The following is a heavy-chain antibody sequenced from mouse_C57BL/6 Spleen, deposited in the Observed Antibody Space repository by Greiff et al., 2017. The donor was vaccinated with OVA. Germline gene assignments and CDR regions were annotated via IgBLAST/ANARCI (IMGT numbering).Heavy chain of an antibody. CDR2: IYPGSGNT. CDR1: GYSFTSYY. J-gene: IGHJ2*01. V-gene: IGHV1-66*01. D-gene: IGHD4-1*01. Sequence: VQLQQSGPELVKPGASVKISCKASGYSFTSYYIHWVKQRPGQGLEWIGWIYPGSGNTKYNEKFKGKATLTADTSSSTAYMQLSSLTSEDSAVYYCAPNWDGSFDYWGQGTTLTVSS. CDR3: APNWDGSFDY.